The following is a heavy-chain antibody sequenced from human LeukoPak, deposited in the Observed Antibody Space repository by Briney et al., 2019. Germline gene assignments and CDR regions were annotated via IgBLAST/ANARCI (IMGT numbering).Heavy chain of an antibody. Sequence: PSETLSLTCTVSGGSISSGGYYWSWIRQPPGKGLEWIGYIYHSGSTYYNPSLKSRVTISVDTSKNQFSLKLSSVTAADTAVYYCATVAVARYWYFDLWAVAPWSLSPQ. D-gene: IGHD6-19*01. V-gene: IGHV4-30-2*02. CDR3: ATVAVARYWYFDL. CDR1: GGSISSGGYY. CDR2: IYHSGST. J-gene: IGHJ2*01.